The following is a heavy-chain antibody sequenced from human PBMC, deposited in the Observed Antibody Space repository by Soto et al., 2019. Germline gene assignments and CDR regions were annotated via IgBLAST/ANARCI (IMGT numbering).Heavy chain of an antibody. Sequence: QVQLVESGGGVVQPGRSLRLSCTASGFDFSSHGFHWVRQAPGKGLEWVSAIWHDGSRKYYADSVKGRFTVSRDDPKSTLYLQMNSLRAEATAGYHCARDDGRTGLNYWGQGTLVTVSS. J-gene: IGHJ4*02. CDR2: IWHDGSRK. D-gene: IGHD3-9*01. CDR1: GFDFSSHG. CDR3: ARDDGRTGLNY. V-gene: IGHV3-33*01.